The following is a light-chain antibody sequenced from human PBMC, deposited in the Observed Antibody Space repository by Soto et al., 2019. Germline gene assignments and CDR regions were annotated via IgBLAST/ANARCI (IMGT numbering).Light chain of an antibody. CDR2: GAS. J-gene: IGKJ1*01. CDR3: QQYGSSGWT. Sequence: EIVLTQSPGTLSLSPGERATLSCRASQSVSSSYLSWYQQKPGQAPRLLIYGASSRATGIPDRFSGSGSGTDFTLNISRLEPEDLAVYYCQQYGSSGWTFGQGTKVELK. CDR1: QSVSSSY. V-gene: IGKV3-20*01.